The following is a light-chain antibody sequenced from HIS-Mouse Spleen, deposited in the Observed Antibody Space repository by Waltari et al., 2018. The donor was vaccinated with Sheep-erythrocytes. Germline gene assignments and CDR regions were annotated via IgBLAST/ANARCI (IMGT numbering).Light chain of an antibody. CDR1: SSDVGSYTL. V-gene: IGLV2-23*01. Sequence: QSALTQPASVSGSPGQSITISCTGTSSDVGSYTLVSWYQQHPGKAPKLMIYEGSKRPSGVSNRFSGSKSGNTASLTSSGLQAEDEADYYCCSYAGSRVFGGGTKLTVL. CDR2: EGS. CDR3: CSYAGSRV. J-gene: IGLJ2*01.